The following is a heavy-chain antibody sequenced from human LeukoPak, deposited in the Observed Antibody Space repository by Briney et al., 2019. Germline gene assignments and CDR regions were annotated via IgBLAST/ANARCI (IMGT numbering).Heavy chain of an antibody. D-gene: IGHD3-9*01. CDR1: GYTFTGYY. CDR2: INPNSGVT. Sequence: ASVKVSCKASGYTFTGYYIHWVRQAPGQGLEWMGRINPNSGVTNYAQKFQGRVTMTRDTSISTAYMELSRLRSDDTAVYYCARDYSPTYDILAGYYRGFDPWGQGTLVTVSS. V-gene: IGHV1-2*06. J-gene: IGHJ5*02. CDR3: ARDYSPTYDILAGYYRGFDP.